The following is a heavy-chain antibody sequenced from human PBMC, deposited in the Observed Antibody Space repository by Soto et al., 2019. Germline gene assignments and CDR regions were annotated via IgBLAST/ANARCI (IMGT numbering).Heavy chain of an antibody. CDR1: GFTFSNAW. V-gene: IGHV3-15*01. CDR3: TTNPSWIQPGPWYFDL. Sequence: EVQLVESGGGLVKPGGSLRLSCAASGFTFSNAWMSWVRQAPGKGLEWVGRIKSKTDGGTTDYAAPVKGRFTISRDDSKNTLYLQMNSLKTEDTAVYYCTTNPSWIQPGPWYFDLWGRGTLVTVSS. J-gene: IGHJ2*01. CDR2: IKSKTDGGTT. D-gene: IGHD5-18*01.